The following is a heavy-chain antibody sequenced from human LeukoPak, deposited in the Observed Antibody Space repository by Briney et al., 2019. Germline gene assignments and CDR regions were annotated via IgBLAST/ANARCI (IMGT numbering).Heavy chain of an antibody. CDR3: TRGLSEDYYDSNGFYYVFDY. Sequence: PETLSLTCTVSGGSISSYYWNWIRQPPGKGLEWIGYIYYSGSTNYNPSLKSRFTTLVGTSKKQFSLALRSVTVADTAVYYCTRGLSEDYYDSNGFYYVFDYWGQGTLVTVSS. V-gene: IGHV4-59*08. D-gene: IGHD3-22*01. J-gene: IGHJ4*02. CDR2: IYYSGST. CDR1: GGSISSYY.